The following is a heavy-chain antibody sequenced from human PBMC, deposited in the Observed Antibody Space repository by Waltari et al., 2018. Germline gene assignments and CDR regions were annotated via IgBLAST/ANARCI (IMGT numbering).Heavy chain of an antibody. V-gene: IGHV3-23*01. CDR3: AKVNLGYCSGGSCYVFDY. D-gene: IGHD2-15*01. Sequence: EVQLLESGGGLVQPGGSLRLSCAASGFTFSSYAMSWVRQAPGKGLEWVSAISGRGGSTYYADSVKGRFTISRDNAKNTLYLQMNSLRAEDTAVYYCAKVNLGYCSGGSCYVFDYWGQGTLVTVSS. J-gene: IGHJ4*02. CDR1: GFTFSSYA. CDR2: ISGRGGST.